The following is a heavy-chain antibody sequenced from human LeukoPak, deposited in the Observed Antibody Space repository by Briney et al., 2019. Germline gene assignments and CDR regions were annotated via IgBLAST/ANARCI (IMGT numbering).Heavy chain of an antibody. CDR1: AFTFSGYA. V-gene: IGHV3-21*06. Sequence: GGSLRLSCAASAFTFSGYAMSWVRQAPGKGLEGVSSITGSGPYMLYADAVKDRFTISRDNTKNLLYLEMNSLRAEDTAMYFCVRDVGAVRGEVYFDYWGQGTLVTASS. D-gene: IGHD3-10*01. CDR3: VRDVGAVRGEVYFDY. J-gene: IGHJ4*02. CDR2: ITGSGPYM.